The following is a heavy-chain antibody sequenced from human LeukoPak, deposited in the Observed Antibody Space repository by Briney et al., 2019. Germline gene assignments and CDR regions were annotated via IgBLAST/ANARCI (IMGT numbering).Heavy chain of an antibody. CDR3: ARVDRPPDYYYGMDV. V-gene: IGHV4-34*01. CDR2: INHSGST. J-gene: IGHJ6*02. D-gene: IGHD3-9*01. CDR1: GGSFSGCY. Sequence: SETLSLTCAVYGGSFSGCYWSWIRQPPGKGLEWIGEINHSGSTNYNPSLKGRVTISVDTSKNQFSLKLSSVTAADTAVYYCARVDRPPDYYYGMDVWGQGTTVTVSS.